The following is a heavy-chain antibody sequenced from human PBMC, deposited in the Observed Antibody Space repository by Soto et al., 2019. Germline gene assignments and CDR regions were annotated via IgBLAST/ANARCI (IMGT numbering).Heavy chain of an antibody. CDR3: ARTRDSSADFDC. J-gene: IGHJ4*02. D-gene: IGHD6-25*01. Sequence: TGGALRHSCTASGFNFCSCAMSWVRPTPGKGLEWVSSISSSSSYIYYADSVKGRFTISRDNAKNSLYLQMNSLRAEDTAVYYCARTRDSSADFDCWGQGTLVTVSS. V-gene: IGHV3-21*01. CDR2: ISSSSSYI. CDR1: GFNFCSCA.